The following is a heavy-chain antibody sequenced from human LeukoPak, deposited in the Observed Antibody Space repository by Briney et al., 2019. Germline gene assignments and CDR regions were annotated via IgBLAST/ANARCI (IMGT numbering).Heavy chain of an antibody. D-gene: IGHD6-19*01. CDR1: GGSIGSSSYY. CDR3: ARLDGGFQWLVPLYFDY. V-gene: IGHV4-39*01. Sequence: SETLSLTCTVSGGSIGSSSYYWGWIRQPPGKGLEWIGSIYYSGSTYYNPSLKSRVTISVDTSKNQFSLKLSSVTAADTAVYYCARLDGGFQWLVPLYFDYWGQGTLVTVSS. CDR2: IYYSGST. J-gene: IGHJ4*02.